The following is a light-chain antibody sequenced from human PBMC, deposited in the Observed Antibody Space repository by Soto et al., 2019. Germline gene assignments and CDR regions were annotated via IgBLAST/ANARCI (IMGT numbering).Light chain of an antibody. CDR2: DAS. Sequence: EIVLTQSPATLSLSPGERATLSCRASQSVSSYLAWYQQKPGQAPRLLIYDASNRATGIPARLSGSGFGTDFTLTISSLEPEDFAVYYCQQRSNWPPRFGPGTKVDIK. V-gene: IGKV3-11*01. CDR1: QSVSSY. CDR3: QQRSNWPPR. J-gene: IGKJ3*01.